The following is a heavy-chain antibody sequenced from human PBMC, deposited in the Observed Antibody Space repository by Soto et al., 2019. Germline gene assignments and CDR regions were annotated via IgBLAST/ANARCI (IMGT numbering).Heavy chain of an antibody. CDR1: GFIFSNYD. CDR2: IGHDGTNE. CDR3: ARGARLGELSLAAHFYGMDV. J-gene: IGHJ6*02. Sequence: QVQLVESGGGVVQPGRSLRLTCAASGFIFSNYDLHWVRQSPGKGLEWVAGIGHDGTNEYFADAVKGRFTISRDNSKNTLFLRMISLRVDDTGVFYCARGARLGELSLAAHFYGMDVWGQGTAVTVSS. V-gene: IGHV3-30-3*01. D-gene: IGHD3-16*02.